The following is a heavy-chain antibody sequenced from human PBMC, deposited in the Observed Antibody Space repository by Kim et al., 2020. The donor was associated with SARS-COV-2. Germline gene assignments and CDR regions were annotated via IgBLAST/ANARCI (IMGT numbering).Heavy chain of an antibody. D-gene: IGHD3-10*01. J-gene: IGHJ4*02. CDR3: ARPGRFGEYDY. V-gene: IGHV4-59*01. Sequence: NYNPPLKSRVTLSVDTSKNQFSLKLSSVTAADTAVYYCARPGRFGEYDYWGQGTLVTVSS.